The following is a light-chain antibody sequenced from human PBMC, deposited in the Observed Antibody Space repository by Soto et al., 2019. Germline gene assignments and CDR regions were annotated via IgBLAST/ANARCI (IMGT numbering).Light chain of an antibody. CDR3: QQYNDWPPT. CDR2: GAS. V-gene: IGKV3-15*01. CDR1: QSVSSN. J-gene: IGKJ1*01. Sequence: EIVMTESPATLSVSPWERATLSCRASQSVSSNLAWYQQKPGRAPRLLIYGASTRATGMPARFSGSGSGTEFTLTISSLQSEDFAVYYCQQYNDWPPTFGQATKVDIK.